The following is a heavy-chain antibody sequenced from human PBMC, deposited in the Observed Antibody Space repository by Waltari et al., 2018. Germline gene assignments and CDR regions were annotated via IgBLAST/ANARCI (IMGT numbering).Heavy chain of an antibody. CDR2: IDYSGST. Sequence: QVQLQESGTGLVKPSATLSLTCTASGGSISSYYWSWIRQPQGQGLEWIGYIDYSGSTNYNPSLKSRVTISVDTSKNQFSLKLSSVTAADTAVYYCAREKRTGHSSCYYYVDNWFDPWGQGTLVPVSS. D-gene: IGHD3-22*01. V-gene: IGHV4-59*01. CDR3: AREKRTGHSSCYYYVDNWFDP. J-gene: IGHJ5*02. CDR1: GGSISSYY.